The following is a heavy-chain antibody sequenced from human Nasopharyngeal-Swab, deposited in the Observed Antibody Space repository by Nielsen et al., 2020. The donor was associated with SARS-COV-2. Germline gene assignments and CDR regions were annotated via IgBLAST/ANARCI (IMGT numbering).Heavy chain of an antibody. J-gene: IGHJ4*02. V-gene: IGHV1-3*01. CDR3: ARVYYDSSGYYQY. Sequence: WVRQAPGQRLEWMGYITAGNGGTAYSQKFQGRVTITSDTSASTAYMELSSLRSEDTAVYYCARVYYDSSGYYQYWGQGTRVTVSS. D-gene: IGHD3-22*01. CDR2: ITAGNGGT.